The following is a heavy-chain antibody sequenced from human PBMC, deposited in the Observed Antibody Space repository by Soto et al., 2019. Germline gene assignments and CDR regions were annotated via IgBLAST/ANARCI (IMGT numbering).Heavy chain of an antibody. Sequence: PGGSPRLSCAASGFSFSSHWMSWVRQAPGKGPEWVANIKEDGSEKNFVDSVKGRFIISRDNAKNSVYLELNSLRAEDTAVYYCVRVRTLGGLRGLDYWGQGTLVTVSS. J-gene: IGHJ4*02. CDR2: IKEDGSEK. D-gene: IGHD2-21*02. CDR1: GFSFSSHW. V-gene: IGHV3-7*01. CDR3: VRVRTLGGLRGLDY.